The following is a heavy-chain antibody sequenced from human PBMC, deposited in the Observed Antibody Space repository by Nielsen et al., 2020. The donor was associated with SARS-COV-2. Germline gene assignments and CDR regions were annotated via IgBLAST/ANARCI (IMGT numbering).Heavy chain of an antibody. D-gene: IGHD3-10*01. J-gene: IGHJ6*02. CDR2: INAGNGNT. Sequence: WVRQAPRQRLEWMGWINAGNGNTKYSQKFQGRVTITRDTSASTAYMELSSLRSEDTAVYYCARSLLWFGELMADYYYYGMDVWGQGTTVTVSS. V-gene: IGHV1-3*01. CDR3: ARSLLWFGELMADYYYYGMDV.